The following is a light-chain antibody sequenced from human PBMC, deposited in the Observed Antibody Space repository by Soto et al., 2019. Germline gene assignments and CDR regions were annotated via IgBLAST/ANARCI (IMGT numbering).Light chain of an antibody. CDR2: EVS. CDR3: SSYTSSNTLVV. V-gene: IGLV2-14*01. J-gene: IGLJ2*01. CDR1: SSDVGGYNY. Sequence: QSVLTQPASVSGSPGQSITISCTGTSSDVGGYNYVSWYQQHPGKAPKLMIYEVSNRPSGVSNRFSGSKSGNTASLTISGLQTEDEADYYCSSYTSSNTLVVFGGGIKLTVL.